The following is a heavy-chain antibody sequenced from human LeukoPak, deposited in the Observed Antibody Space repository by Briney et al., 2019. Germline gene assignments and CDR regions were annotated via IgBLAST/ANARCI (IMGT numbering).Heavy chain of an antibody. CDR2: IKEDGSEE. J-gene: IGHJ6*02. V-gene: IGHV3-7*01. CDR1: GFAFTKYW. D-gene: IGHD5-24*01. Sequence: PGGSLRLSCAASGFAFTKYWMSWVRQAPGKGLEWVANIKEDGSEEDYVDSVKGRFIISRDNAKNSQYLQMNSLRAEDTAVYYCAREFRYTVSRTNYYFYGLDVWGQGTTVTVSS. CDR3: AREFRYTVSRTNYYFYGLDV.